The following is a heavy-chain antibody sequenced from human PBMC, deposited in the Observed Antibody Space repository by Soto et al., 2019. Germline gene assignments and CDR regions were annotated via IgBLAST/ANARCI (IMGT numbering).Heavy chain of an antibody. CDR3: ARSPSSSWYGGGAFDI. CDR2: IYHSGST. V-gene: IGHV4-4*02. J-gene: IGHJ3*02. D-gene: IGHD6-13*01. CDR1: GDSISSSNW. Sequence: SETLSLTCTVSGDSISSSNWWSWVRQPPGKGLEWIGEIYHSGSTNYIPSLKGRVTISVDKSKNQISLRLSSVTAADTAVFYCARSPSSSWYGGGAFDIWGQGTMVTVSS.